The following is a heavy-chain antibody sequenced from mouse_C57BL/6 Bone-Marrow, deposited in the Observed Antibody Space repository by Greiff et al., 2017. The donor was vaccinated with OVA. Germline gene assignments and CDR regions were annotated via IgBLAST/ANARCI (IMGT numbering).Heavy chain of an antibody. CDR2: INPSTGGT. V-gene: IGHV1-42*01. Sequence: VQLQQSGPELVKPGASVKISCKASGYSFTGYYMNWVKQSPEKSLEWIGEINPSTGGTTYNQKFKAKATLTVDKSSSTAYMQLKSLTSEDSAVYYCARSRIYYYGSSYYWGQGTLVTVSA. J-gene: IGHJ3*01. CDR1: GYSFTGYY. CDR3: ARSRIYYYGSSYY. D-gene: IGHD1-1*01.